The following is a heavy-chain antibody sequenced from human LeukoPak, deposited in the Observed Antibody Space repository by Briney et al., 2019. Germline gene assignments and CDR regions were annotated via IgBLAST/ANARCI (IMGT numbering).Heavy chain of an antibody. CDR1: GFTSSDYY. V-gene: IGHV3-11*04. J-gene: IGHJ4*02. CDR3: ARESSFYGSGSVVGY. CDR2: IISSVRTT. D-gene: IGHD3-10*01. Sequence: GSLRLSCAASGFTSSDYYTSWIRQAPGEGLGWVSYIISSVRTTYYTGSVKGRFTISRDNAKNSLYLQMNNRRAEDTAVYYCARESSFYGSGSVVGYWGQGSLATVSS.